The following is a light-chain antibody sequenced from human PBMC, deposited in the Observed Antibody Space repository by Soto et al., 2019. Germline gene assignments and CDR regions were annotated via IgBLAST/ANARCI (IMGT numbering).Light chain of an antibody. Sequence: SYELTQPPSVSVAPGQTARIACGGKNIGSESVHWYQQKPGQAPVLVVYDDADRPSGIPERFSGSNSGNTATLTISRVEAGDEADYYCQLWHVKSDNYVFGSGTKVTV. V-gene: IGLV3-21*02. J-gene: IGLJ1*01. CDR1: NIGSES. CDR3: QLWHVKSDNYV. CDR2: DDA.